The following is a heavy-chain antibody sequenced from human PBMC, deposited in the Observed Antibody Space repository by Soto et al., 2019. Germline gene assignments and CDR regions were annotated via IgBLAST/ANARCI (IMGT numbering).Heavy chain of an antibody. J-gene: IGHJ5*02. CDR3: ARDQLEGNWFDP. D-gene: IGHD1-1*01. V-gene: IGHV4-30-2*01. CDR2: IYHSGGT. CDR1: GGSISSGGYS. Sequence: QLQLQESGSGLVRPSQTLSLTCAVSGGSISSGGYSWNWIRQPPGKGLEWIGYIYHSGGTLYNPPLKGQVTLSVDKSKNQFSLKLRSVTAADTAVYYCARDQLEGNWFDPWGQGTLVTVSS.